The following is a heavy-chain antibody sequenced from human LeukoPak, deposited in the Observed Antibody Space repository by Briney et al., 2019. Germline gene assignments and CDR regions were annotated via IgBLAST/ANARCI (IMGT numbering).Heavy chain of an antibody. CDR2: INPNSGGT. CDR3: ARADCSGGSCYSLLYYFDY. Sequence: ASVKVSCKASGYTFTGYYMHWVRQAPGQELEWMGWINPNSGGTNYAQKFQGRVTMTRDTSISTAYMEPSRLRSDDTAVYYCARADCSGGSCYSLLYYFDYWGQGTLVTVSS. CDR1: GYTFTGYY. J-gene: IGHJ4*02. V-gene: IGHV1-2*02. D-gene: IGHD2-15*01.